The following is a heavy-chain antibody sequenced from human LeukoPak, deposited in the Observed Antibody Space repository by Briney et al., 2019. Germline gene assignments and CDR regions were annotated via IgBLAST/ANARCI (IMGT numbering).Heavy chain of an antibody. Sequence: PGGCLRLSCAASGFTFSSYAMSWVRQAPGKGLEWVSGVSGSGGSTYYADSVKGRFTISRDNSKNTLYLQMNSLRAEDTAVYYCAKDLDIVAAITGNWGQGTLVTVSS. CDR3: AKDLDIVAAITGN. CDR2: VSGSGGST. CDR1: GFTFSSYA. V-gene: IGHV3-23*01. D-gene: IGHD5-12*01. J-gene: IGHJ4*02.